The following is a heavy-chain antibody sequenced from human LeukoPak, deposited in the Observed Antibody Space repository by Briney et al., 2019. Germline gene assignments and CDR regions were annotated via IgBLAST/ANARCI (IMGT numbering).Heavy chain of an antibody. CDR3: AKDLGGSATTV. CDR1: GFTFEDHV. V-gene: IGHV3-9*01. D-gene: IGHD2-2*01. CDR2: ISWSGDRM. Sequence: GRSLRLSCAASGFTFEDHVMHWVRQAPGKGLEWVSSISWSGDRMGYADAVKGRFTISRDNAKNSQFLQMHSLRVEDTALYYCAKDLGGSATTVWGQGTLVTVSS. J-gene: IGHJ4*02.